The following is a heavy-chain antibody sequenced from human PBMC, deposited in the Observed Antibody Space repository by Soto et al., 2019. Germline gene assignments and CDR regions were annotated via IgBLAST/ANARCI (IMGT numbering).Heavy chain of an antibody. CDR1: GGSISSGGYY. V-gene: IGHV4-31*03. Sequence: SETLSLTCTVSGGSISSGGYYWSWIRQHPGKGLEWIGYIYYSGSTYYNPSLKSRVTISVDTYKNQFSLKLSSVTAADTAVYYCARVWGYSYGLASDIWGQGTMVTVSS. CDR2: IYYSGST. D-gene: IGHD5-18*01. J-gene: IGHJ3*02. CDR3: ARVWGYSYGLASDI.